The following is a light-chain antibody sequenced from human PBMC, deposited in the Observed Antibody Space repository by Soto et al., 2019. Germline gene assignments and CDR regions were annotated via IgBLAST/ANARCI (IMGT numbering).Light chain of an antibody. V-gene: IGLV2-8*01. J-gene: IGLJ2*01. CDR1: SSDVGGYNY. CDR3: SSYAGSNSYVV. CDR2: EVS. Sequence: QSALTQPPSASGSPGQSVTISCTGTSSDVGGYNYVSWYQQHPGKAPKLMIYEVSKRPSGVPDRLSGSKSGNTASLTVSGLQAEDEADYYCSSYAGSNSYVVFGGGTKLTVL.